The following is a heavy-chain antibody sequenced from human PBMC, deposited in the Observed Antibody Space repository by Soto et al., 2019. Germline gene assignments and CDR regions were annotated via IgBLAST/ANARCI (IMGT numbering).Heavy chain of an antibody. J-gene: IGHJ6*02. Sequence: PGGSLRLSCEASRFTFSTYGMHWVRQAPGKGLEWVAAMSHDGSHKYYGGSVKGRFTISGDNSKNTLYLEMDSLRPEDTAVYFCAKEGRDSSTSCYRCYGLDVWGQGTPVTVSS. CDR1: RFTFSTYG. CDR2: MSHDGSHK. D-gene: IGHD2-2*01. V-gene: IGHV3-30*18. CDR3: AKEGRDSSTSCYRCYGLDV.